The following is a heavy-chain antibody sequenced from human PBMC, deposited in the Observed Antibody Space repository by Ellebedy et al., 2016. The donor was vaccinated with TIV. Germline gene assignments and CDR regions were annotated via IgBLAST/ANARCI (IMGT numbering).Heavy chain of an antibody. V-gene: IGHV4-39*07. CDR1: GGSISSSSYY. J-gene: IGHJ6*02. Sequence: SETLSLXXTVSGGSISSSSYYWGWIRQPPGKGLEWIGSIYYSGSTYYNPSLKSRVTISVDTSKNQFSLKLSSVTAADTAAYYCAREGYSYGLGYYGMDVWGQGTTVTVSS. D-gene: IGHD5-18*01. CDR3: AREGYSYGLGYYGMDV. CDR2: IYYSGST.